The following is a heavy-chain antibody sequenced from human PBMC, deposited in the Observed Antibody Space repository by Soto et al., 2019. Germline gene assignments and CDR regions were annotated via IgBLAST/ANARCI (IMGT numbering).Heavy chain of an antibody. V-gene: IGHV3-30*18. CDR2: ISYDGSHN. CDR1: GFTFSSYG. J-gene: IGHJ6*02. Sequence: GGSLRLSCAASGFTFSSYGMHWVRQAPGKGLEWVAVISYDGSHNYYADSVKGRFTISRDNSKNTLYLQMNSLRAEDTAVYDCAKDIVVASALWCYYYYYGMDVWGQGTTVTVSS. D-gene: IGHD2-2*01. CDR3: AKDIVVASALWCYYYYYGMDV.